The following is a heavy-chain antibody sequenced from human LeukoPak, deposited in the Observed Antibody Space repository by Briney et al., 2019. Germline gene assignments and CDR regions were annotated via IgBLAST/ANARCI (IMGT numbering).Heavy chain of an antibody. Sequence: SETLSLTCAVYGGSFSGYYWSWIRQPPGKGLEWIGEINHSGSTNYNPSLKSRVTISVDTSKNQFSLKLSSVTAADTAVYYCARGLVRGVTKFDPWGQGTLVTVSS. CDR3: ARGLVRGVTKFDP. D-gene: IGHD3-10*01. J-gene: IGHJ5*02. V-gene: IGHV4-34*01. CDR1: GGSFSGYY. CDR2: INHSGST.